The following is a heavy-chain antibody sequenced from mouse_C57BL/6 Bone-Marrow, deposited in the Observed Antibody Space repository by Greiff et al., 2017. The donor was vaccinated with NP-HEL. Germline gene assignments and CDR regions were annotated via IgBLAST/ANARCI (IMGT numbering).Heavy chain of an antibody. CDR1: GYSITSGYY. Sequence: EVKLVESGPGLVKPSQSLSLPCSVTGYSITSGYYWNWIRQFPGNKLEWMGYISYDGSNNYNPSLKNRISITRDTSKNQFFLKLNSVTTEDTATYYCARDRIYYGYYAYWGQGTLVTVSA. J-gene: IGHJ3*01. CDR3: ARDRIYYGYYAY. CDR2: ISYDGSN. D-gene: IGHD2-2*01. V-gene: IGHV3-6*01.